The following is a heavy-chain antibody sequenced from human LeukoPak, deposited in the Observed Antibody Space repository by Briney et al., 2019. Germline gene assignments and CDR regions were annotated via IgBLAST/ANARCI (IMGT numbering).Heavy chain of an antibody. J-gene: IGHJ6*02. Sequence: GGSLRFSCAASGFTVSSNYMSWVRQAPGKGLEWVSVIYSGGSTYYADSVKGRFTISRDNSKNTLYLQMNSLRAEDTAVYYCARDPFYSSSQGGMDVWGQGTTVTVSS. CDR1: GFTVSSNY. V-gene: IGHV3-53*01. CDR3: ARDPFYSSSQGGMDV. D-gene: IGHD6-6*01. CDR2: IYSGGST.